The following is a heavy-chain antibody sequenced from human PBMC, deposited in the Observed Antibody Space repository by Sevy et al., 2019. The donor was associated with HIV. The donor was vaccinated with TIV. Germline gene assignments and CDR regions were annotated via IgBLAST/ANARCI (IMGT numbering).Heavy chain of an antibody. D-gene: IGHD6-13*01. CDR2: ISSSSSTI. CDR1: GFTFSSYS. J-gene: IGHJ4*02. CDR3: AREREAAAGTNKEFHY. Sequence: GGSLRLSCAASGFTFSSYSMNWVRQAPGKGLEWVSYISSSSSTIYYADSVKGRFTISRDNAKNSLYLQMNSLRDEDTAVYYCAREREAAAGTNKEFHYWGQGTLVTVSS. V-gene: IGHV3-48*02.